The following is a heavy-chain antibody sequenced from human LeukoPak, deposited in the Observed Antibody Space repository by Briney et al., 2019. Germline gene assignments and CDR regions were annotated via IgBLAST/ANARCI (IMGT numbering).Heavy chain of an antibody. D-gene: IGHD5-18*01. J-gene: IGHJ4*02. CDR1: GFTFSSYS. Sequence: GGSLRLSCAASGFTFSSYSMNWVRQAPGNGLEWFSSISSSSTYIDYADSVKGRFTISRDNAKDSLYLQMNSLRAEDTAVYYCARDLNYGRGYSYGFGYWGQGTLVTVSS. CDR2: ISSSSTYI. V-gene: IGHV3-21*01. CDR3: ARDLNYGRGYSYGFGY.